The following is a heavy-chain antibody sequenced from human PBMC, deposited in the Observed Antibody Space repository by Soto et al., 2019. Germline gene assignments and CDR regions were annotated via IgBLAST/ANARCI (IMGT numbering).Heavy chain of an antibody. CDR2: ISGSGGRT. V-gene: IGHV3-23*01. CDR1: GFTFSSSA. D-gene: IGHD2-15*01. CDR3: AKAKGSCGRCYVL. J-gene: IGHJ4*02. Sequence: EVQLLESGGGLVQPGGSLRLSCAASGFTFSSSAMSWVRQAPGKGLEWVSGISGSGGRTYYADSVQGRFTISRDNSKKTLYLQMQSLRAEHTAVYYCAKAKGSCGRCYVLWGQGILVTVS.